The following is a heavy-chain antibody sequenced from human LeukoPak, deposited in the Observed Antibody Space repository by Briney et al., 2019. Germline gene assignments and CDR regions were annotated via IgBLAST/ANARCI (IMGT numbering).Heavy chain of an antibody. CDR2: ISGGGGST. V-gene: IGHV3-23*01. Sequence: GCQRLSCAASGFTFSSYAMSWVRQAPGKGLEWVSAISGGGGSTYYADSVKGRFTISRDNSKNTLYLQMNSLRAEDTAVYYCAKDQDSGIAVAGSGPGYWGQGTLVTVSS. CDR3: AKDQDSGIAVAGSGPGY. CDR1: GFTFSSYA. J-gene: IGHJ4*02. D-gene: IGHD6-19*01.